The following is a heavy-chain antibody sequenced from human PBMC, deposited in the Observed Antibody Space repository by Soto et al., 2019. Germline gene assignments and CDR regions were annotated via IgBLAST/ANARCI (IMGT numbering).Heavy chain of an antibody. CDR1: GYTFTSYG. J-gene: IGHJ6*02. CDR2: ISAYNGNT. V-gene: IGHV1-18*01. D-gene: IGHD6-13*01. CDR3: AREYSSSWYYYYYGMDA. Sequence: ASVKVSCKASGYTFTSYGISWVRQAPGQGLEWMGWISAYNGNTNYAQKLQGRVTMTTDTSTSTAYMELRSLRSDDTAVYYCAREYSSSWYYYYYGMDAWGQGTTVTVSS.